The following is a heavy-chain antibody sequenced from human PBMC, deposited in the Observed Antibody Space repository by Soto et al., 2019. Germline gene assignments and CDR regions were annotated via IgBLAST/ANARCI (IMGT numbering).Heavy chain of an antibody. CDR1: GGTFSSYA. J-gene: IGHJ5*02. CDR3: ARVPAARGIWFDP. Sequence: SVKVSCKAAGGTFSSYAISWVRQAPGQGLEWMGGIIPIFGTANYAQKFQGRVTITADESTSTAYMELSSLRSEDTAVYYCARVPAARGIWFDPWGQGTLVTVSS. D-gene: IGHD2-2*01. V-gene: IGHV1-69*13. CDR2: IIPIFGTA.